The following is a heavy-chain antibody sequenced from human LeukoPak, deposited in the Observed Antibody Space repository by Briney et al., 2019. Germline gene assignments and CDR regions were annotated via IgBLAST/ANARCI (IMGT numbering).Heavy chain of an antibody. J-gene: IGHJ4*02. D-gene: IGHD2-2*01. CDR3: ARGRGSTSCLDY. CDR1: GGSFSGYY. CDR2: INRSGST. V-gene: IGHV4-34*01. Sequence: PSETLSLTCAVYGGSFSGYYWSWIRQPPGKGLEWIGEINRSGSTSYNPSLKSRVTISVDTSKNQFSLKLSSVTAADTAVYYCARGRGSTSCLDYWGQGTLVTVSS.